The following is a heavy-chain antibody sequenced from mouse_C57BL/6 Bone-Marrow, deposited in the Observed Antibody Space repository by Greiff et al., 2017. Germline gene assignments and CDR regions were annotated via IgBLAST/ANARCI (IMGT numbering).Heavy chain of an antibody. CDR3: ARNWGWYFDV. CDR1: GYTFPDHT. D-gene: IGHD4-1*01. J-gene: IGHJ1*03. Sequence: QVQLQQSDAALVKPGASVKISCTVSGYTFPDHTIHWMKQRPEQGLEWIGYISPRDGSTKYNEKFKGKATLTADKSSSTAYMQLNSLTSEDSAVYFCARNWGWYFDVWGTGTTVTVSS. CDR2: ISPRDGST. V-gene: IGHV1-78*01.